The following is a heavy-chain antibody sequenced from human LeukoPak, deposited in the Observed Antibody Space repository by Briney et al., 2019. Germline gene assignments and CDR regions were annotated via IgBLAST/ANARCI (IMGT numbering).Heavy chain of an antibody. CDR1: GGSISSSSYY. J-gene: IGHJ6*03. CDR3: ARDRIAAAGKGYYYYYMDV. D-gene: IGHD6-13*01. Sequence: SETLSLTCTVSGGSISSSSYYWGWIRQPPGKGLEWIGEINHSGGTNYNPSLKSRVTISLDTSKNQFSLKLSSVTAADTAVYYCARDRIAAAGKGYYYYYMDVWGKGTTVTVSS. V-gene: IGHV4-39*07. CDR2: INHSGGT.